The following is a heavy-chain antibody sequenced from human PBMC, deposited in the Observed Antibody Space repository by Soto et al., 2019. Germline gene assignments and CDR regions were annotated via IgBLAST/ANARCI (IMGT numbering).Heavy chain of an antibody. CDR1: GGSISSGGYS. Sequence: PSETLSLTCAVSGGSISSGGYSWSWIRQPPGKGLEWIGYIYHSGSTYYNPSLKSRVTISVDRSKNQFSLKLSSVTAADTAVYYCASGYSGYDTPFDYWGQGTLVTVSS. CDR3: ASGYSGYDTPFDY. CDR2: IYHSGST. V-gene: IGHV4-30-2*01. D-gene: IGHD5-12*01. J-gene: IGHJ4*02.